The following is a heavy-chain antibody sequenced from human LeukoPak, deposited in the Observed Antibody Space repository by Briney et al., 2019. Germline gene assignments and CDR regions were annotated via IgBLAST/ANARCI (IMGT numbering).Heavy chain of an antibody. V-gene: IGHV4-34*01. CDR3: ARARSSGWFDY. D-gene: IGHD6-19*01. J-gene: IGHJ4*02. CDR2: INHSGST. CDR1: GGSFSGYY. Sequence: SETLSLTCAVYGGSFSGYYWSWIRQPPGKGLEWIGEINHSGSTNYNPSLKSRVTISVDTSKNQFSLKLSSVTAADTAVYYCARARSSGWFDYWGQGTLVTVSS.